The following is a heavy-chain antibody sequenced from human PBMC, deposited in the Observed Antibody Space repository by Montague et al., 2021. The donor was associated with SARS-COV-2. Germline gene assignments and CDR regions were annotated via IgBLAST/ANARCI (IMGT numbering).Heavy chain of an antibody. CDR2: VYSGGTT. D-gene: IGHD3-3*01. J-gene: IGHJ6*02. CDR1: GGSMISGGYY. CDR3: VRDGGLRFSGGAMDV. V-gene: IGHV4-31*03. Sequence: TLSLTCNVSGGSMISGGYYWSWIRQPPGKGLEWIGYVYSGGTTYYNPSLKSRVTISEDMYKNQFSLRLTSVTAADTAVYYCVRDGGLRFSGGAMDVWGQGTTVTVSS.